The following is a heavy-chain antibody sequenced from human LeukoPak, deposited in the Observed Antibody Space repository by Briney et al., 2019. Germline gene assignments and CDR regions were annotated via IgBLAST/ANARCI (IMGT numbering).Heavy chain of an antibody. V-gene: IGHV4-39*01. CDR1: GGSISSRTYY. Sequence: SETLSLTCTFSGGSISSRTYYGGWIRQPPGKGLEWIGNIYYSSRSTYYNPSLKSRVTISVGTSKNQFSLKLSSVTAADTAVYYCASQVYCSAGSCYSNFWGQGTLVTVSS. J-gene: IGHJ4*02. CDR2: IYYSSRST. CDR3: ASQVYCSAGSCYSNF. D-gene: IGHD2-15*01.